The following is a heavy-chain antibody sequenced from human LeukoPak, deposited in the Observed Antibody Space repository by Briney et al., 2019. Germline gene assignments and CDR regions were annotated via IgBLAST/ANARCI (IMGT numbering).Heavy chain of an antibody. CDR2: INHSGST. Sequence: SETLSLTCAVYGGSFSGYYWSWIRQPPGKGLEWIGEINHSGSTNYNPSLKSRVTISVDTSKNQFSLKLSSVTAADTAVYYCARSTPYDYVWGSYRPDDAFDIWGQGTMVTVSS. CDR3: ARSTPYDYVWGSYRPDDAFDI. CDR1: GGSFSGYY. V-gene: IGHV4-34*01. J-gene: IGHJ3*02. D-gene: IGHD3-16*02.